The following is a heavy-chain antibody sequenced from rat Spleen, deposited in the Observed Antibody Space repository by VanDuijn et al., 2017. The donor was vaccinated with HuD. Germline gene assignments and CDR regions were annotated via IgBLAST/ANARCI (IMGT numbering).Heavy chain of an antibody. CDR2: ISYEGSST. D-gene: IGHD1-12*02. V-gene: IGHV5-29*01. Sequence: EVQLVESGGGLVQPGRSLKLSCAASGFTFSNYGMAWVRQAPTKGLEWVASISYEGSSTYYGDSVKGRFTISRDNAKNTLYLQMDSLRSEDTATYYCATDTFYDGTYYPGGFDYWGQGVMVTVSS. J-gene: IGHJ2*01. CDR1: GFTFSNYG. CDR3: ATDTFYDGTYYPGGFDY.